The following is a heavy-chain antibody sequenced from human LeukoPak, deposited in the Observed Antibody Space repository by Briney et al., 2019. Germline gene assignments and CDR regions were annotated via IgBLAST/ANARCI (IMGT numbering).Heavy chain of an antibody. D-gene: IGHD6-19*01. Sequence: PGGSLRLSCAASGFTFSSYSMNWVRQAPGKGLEWVSSISSSSSYIYYADSVKGRFTISRDNAKNSLYLQMNSLRAEDTAVYYCASGYSSGWSLDAFDIWGQGTMVTASS. CDR2: ISSSSSYI. J-gene: IGHJ3*02. V-gene: IGHV3-21*01. CDR3: ASGYSSGWSLDAFDI. CDR1: GFTFSSYS.